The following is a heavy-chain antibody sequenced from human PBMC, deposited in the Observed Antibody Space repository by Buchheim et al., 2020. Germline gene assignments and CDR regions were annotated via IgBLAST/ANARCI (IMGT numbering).Heavy chain of an antibody. J-gene: IGHJ4*02. CDR1: GGSFSGYY. V-gene: IGHV4-34*02. D-gene: IGHD1-1*01. Sequence: QVQLQQWGAGLLKPSETLSLTCAVYGGSFSGYYWTWIRQPPGKGLEWIGEITHSGTTNYNPSLKSRVTISVDTSKNQFSLRLSSVTAADTAVYYCARDDDGAPNYWGQGTL. CDR2: ITHSGTT. CDR3: ARDDDGAPNY.